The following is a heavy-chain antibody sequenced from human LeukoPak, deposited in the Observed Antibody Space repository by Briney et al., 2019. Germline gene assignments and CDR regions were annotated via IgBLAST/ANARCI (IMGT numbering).Heavy chain of an antibody. J-gene: IGHJ3*01. CDR1: DGSFNDYF. CDR2: INHSGST. CDR3: ARSTTNYNWSKVGAFDV. V-gene: IGHV4-34*01. Sequence: SETLSLTCAVYDGSFNDYFWSWVRQPPGKGLEWIGEINHSGSTNYNPSLKRRVSLSLDTSKRQFSLKLRSVTAADTAVYYCARSTTNYNWSKVGAFDVWGQGTMVIVSS. D-gene: IGHD1-1*01.